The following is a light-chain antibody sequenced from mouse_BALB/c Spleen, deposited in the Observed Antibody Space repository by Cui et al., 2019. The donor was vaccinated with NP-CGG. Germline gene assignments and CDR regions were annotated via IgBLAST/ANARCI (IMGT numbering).Light chain of an antibody. CDR3: ALWYSNHWV. Sequence: QAVVTQESATTTSPGETVTFTCRSSTGAVTTSNYANWVQEKPNHLFTGLIGGTNNRAPGVPARFSGSLIGDEAALTITGAQTEDEAIYFCALWYSNHWVFGRGTKLTVL. V-gene: IGLV1*01. J-gene: IGLJ1*01. CDR2: GTN. CDR1: TGAVTTSNY.